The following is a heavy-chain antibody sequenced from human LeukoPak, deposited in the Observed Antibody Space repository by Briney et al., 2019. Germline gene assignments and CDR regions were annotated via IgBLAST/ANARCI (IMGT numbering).Heavy chain of an antibody. V-gene: IGHV4-30-4*01. Sequence: SQTLSLTCTVSGGSISSGDYYWCWIRQPPGKGLEWIGYIYYSGSTYYNPSLKSRVTISVDTSKNQYSLKLSSVTAADTAVYYCARGCREYDFWSGYSNWFDPWGQGTLVTVSS. D-gene: IGHD3-3*01. CDR2: IYYSGST. CDR1: GGSISSGDYY. J-gene: IGHJ5*02. CDR3: ARGCREYDFWSGYSNWFDP.